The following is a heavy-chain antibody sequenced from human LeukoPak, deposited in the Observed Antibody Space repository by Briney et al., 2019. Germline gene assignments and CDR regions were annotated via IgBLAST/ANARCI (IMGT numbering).Heavy chain of an antibody. V-gene: IGHV3-7*01. CDR3: ARTRIKSSSWSHY. J-gene: IGHJ4*02. CDR2: IKLDVSET. CDR1: GFTFSSYW. Sequence: GGSLRLSCAASGFTFSSYWMTWVRQAPGKGLEWVANIKLDVSETYYVDSVRGRFTISRDNTKNSLYLQMNSLRAEDTAVYYCARTRIKSSSWSHYWGQGTLVTVSS. D-gene: IGHD6-13*01.